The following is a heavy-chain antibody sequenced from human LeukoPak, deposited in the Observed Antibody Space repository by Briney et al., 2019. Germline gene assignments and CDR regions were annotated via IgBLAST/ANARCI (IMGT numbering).Heavy chain of an antibody. V-gene: IGHV4-59*01. CDR3: ARTVRYFDL. CDR1: VGAIRSYY. CDR2: IYYSGST. Sequence: SQTLSLTCTVSVGAIRSYYWSWNRQPQGKVQEWIVYIYYSGSTNYNPSLKSRVTISVDTSKNQFSLKLSSGSAADTAVYYWARTVRYFDLWGRGTLVTVSS. J-gene: IGHJ2*01.